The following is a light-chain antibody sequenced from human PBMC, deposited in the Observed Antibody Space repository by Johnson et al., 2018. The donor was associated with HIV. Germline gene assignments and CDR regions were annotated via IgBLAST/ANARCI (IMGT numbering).Light chain of an antibody. Sequence: QSVLTQPPSVSAAPGQKVTISCSGTSSNIGNNYVSWYQHLPGTAPKVLIYDNDKRPSGIPDRFSGSKSGATATLGITGLPTGDEADYYCGIWDSSLSPLYVFGTGTTITVL. CDR1: SSNIGNNY. V-gene: IGLV1-51*01. CDR3: GIWDSSLSPLYV. J-gene: IGLJ1*01. CDR2: DND.